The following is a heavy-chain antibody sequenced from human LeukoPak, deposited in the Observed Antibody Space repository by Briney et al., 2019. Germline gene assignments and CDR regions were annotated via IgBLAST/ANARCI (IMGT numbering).Heavy chain of an antibody. D-gene: IGHD3-10*01. J-gene: IGHJ4*02. CDR2: ISYDIYSK. CDR3: ARDAWFVRSYFDY. CDR1: GFTFTSSS. Sequence: GGSLRLSCAASGFTFTSSSMHWVRQAPGKGLEWVAVISYDIYSKYYADSVRGRFTIPRDNSGNTLYLQMNSLRGEDTAVYYCARDAWFVRSYFDYWGQGTLVTVSS. V-gene: IGHV3-30*04.